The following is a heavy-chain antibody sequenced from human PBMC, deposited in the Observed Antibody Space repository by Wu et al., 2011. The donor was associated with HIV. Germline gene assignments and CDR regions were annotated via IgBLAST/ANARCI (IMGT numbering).Heavy chain of an antibody. CDR1: GGTFSRYI. CDR3: ARGMTMAFDY. J-gene: IGHJ4*02. Sequence: QVQLVQSGAEVKKPGSSVKVSCKASGGTFSRYIITWVRQAPGQGLEWMGWISAYTGDTNYAQKLQGRVTMTTDTSTSTAYMELRSLRSDDTAVYYCARGMTMAFDYWGQGTLVTVSS. CDR2: ISAYTGDT. V-gene: IGHV1-18*01. D-gene: IGHD4/OR15-4a*01.